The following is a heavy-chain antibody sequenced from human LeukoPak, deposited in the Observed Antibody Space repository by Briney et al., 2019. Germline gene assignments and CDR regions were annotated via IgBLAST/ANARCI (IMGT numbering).Heavy chain of an antibody. J-gene: IGHJ4*02. CDR2: VYYSGST. D-gene: IGHD3-22*01. CDR1: GGSISSYY. CDR3: AREGDDSSGFDY. V-gene: IGHV4-59*01. Sequence: SETPSLTCTVSGGSISSYYWSWIRQPPGKGLEWIGYVYYSGSTNYNPSLKSRVTISVDTSKNQFSLKLSSVTAADTAVYYCAREGDDSSGFDYWGQGTLVTVSS.